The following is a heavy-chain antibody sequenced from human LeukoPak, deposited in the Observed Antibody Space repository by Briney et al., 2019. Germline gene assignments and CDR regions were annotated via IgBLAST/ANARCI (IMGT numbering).Heavy chain of an antibody. D-gene: IGHD5-24*01. CDR3: ARCRDGYYFDY. J-gene: IGHJ4*02. Sequence: PSETLSLTCTVSGGSISSSSYYWGWIRQPLGKGLEWIGSIYYSGSTYYNPSLKSRVTISVDTSKNQFSLKLSSVTAADTAVYYCARCRDGYYFDYWGQGTLVTVSS. CDR2: IYYSGST. CDR1: GGSISSSSYY. V-gene: IGHV4-39*07.